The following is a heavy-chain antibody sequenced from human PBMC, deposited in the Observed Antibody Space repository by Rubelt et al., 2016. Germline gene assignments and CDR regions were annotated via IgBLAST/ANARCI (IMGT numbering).Heavy chain of an antibody. CDR2: INHSGST. J-gene: IGHJ4*02. CDR3: ARGYGSGTYWFDY. D-gene: IGHD3-10*01. Sequence: NWVRQAPGQGLEWIGEINHSGSTNYNPSLKSRVTISVDTSKNHFSLRLISVTAADTAVYYCARGYGSGTYWFDYCGQGTLVTVSS. V-gene: IGHV4-34*01.